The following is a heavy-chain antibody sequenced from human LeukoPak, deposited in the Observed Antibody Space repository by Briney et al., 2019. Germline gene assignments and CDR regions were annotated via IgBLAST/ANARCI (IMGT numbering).Heavy chain of an antibody. Sequence: SVKVSCEASGGTFSSYAISWVRQAPGQGLEWMGGIIPIFGTANYAQKFQGRVTITTDESTSTAYMELSSLRSEDTAVYYCARDAGYYGSGGEAFDIWGQGTMVTVSS. CDR2: IIPIFGTA. CDR3: ARDAGYYGSGGEAFDI. V-gene: IGHV1-69*05. J-gene: IGHJ3*02. CDR1: GGTFSSYA. D-gene: IGHD3-10*01.